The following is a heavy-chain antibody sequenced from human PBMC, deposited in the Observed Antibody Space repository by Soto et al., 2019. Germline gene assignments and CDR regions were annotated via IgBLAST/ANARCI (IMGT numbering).Heavy chain of an antibody. Sequence: GGSLRLSCAASGFTVSSHYMSWVRQAPGKGLEWVSIIYTGGTTYYADSVKGGFTISRDNSKNTPFLQMGGLRAEDTAVYYCARDAPYTSSHYWGQGTLVTVSS. V-gene: IGHV3-66*01. CDR3: ARDAPYTSSHY. CDR1: GFTVSSHY. CDR2: IYTGGTT. J-gene: IGHJ4*02. D-gene: IGHD6-6*01.